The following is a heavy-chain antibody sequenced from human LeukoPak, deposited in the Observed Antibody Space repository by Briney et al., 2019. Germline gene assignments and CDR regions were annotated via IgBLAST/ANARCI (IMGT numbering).Heavy chain of an antibody. CDR2: ISAYNGNT. CDR1: GYTFTSYG. CDR3: ARAHAAGSDAFDI. J-gene: IGHJ3*02. D-gene: IGHD2-2*01. V-gene: IGHV1-18*01. Sequence: ASVKVSCKASGYTFTSYGISWVRQAPGQGLEGRGWISAYNGNTNYAQKLQGRVTMTTDTSTSTAYMELRSLRSDDTAVYYCARAHAAGSDAFDIWGQGTMVTVSS.